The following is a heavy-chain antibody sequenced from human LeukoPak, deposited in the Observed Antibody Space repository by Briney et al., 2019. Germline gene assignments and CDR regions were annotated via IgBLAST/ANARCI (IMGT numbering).Heavy chain of an antibody. V-gene: IGHV4-34*01. CDR1: DGSFTDYY. Sequence: SETLSLTCAVYDGSFTDYYWSWVRQPPGKGLEWIGEINHSGGSNYNPSLKSRVTISVDTSKNQFSLELSSVTAADTAVYYCARRGHDYVRGRYRSDWFDPWGQGTLVTVSS. J-gene: IGHJ5*02. CDR3: ARRGHDYVRGRYRSDWFDP. D-gene: IGHD3-16*02. CDR2: INHSGGS.